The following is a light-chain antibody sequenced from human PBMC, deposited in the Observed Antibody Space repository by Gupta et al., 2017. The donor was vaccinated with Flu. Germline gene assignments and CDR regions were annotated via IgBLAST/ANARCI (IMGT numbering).Light chain of an antibody. J-gene: IGKJ1*01. Sequence: DIQMTQSPSSVSASVGDRVTITCRASQSISSYLNWYQQKPGKAPKPLIYSASSLQSGVPSRFSGSGSGTDFTLTISSLQPEDFATYYCQQSYSTPWTFGQGTKVEIK. CDR1: QSISSY. CDR3: QQSYSTPWT. CDR2: SAS. V-gene: IGKV1-39*01.